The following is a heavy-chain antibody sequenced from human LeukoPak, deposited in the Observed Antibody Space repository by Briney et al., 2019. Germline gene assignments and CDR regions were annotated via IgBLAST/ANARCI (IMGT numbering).Heavy chain of an antibody. V-gene: IGHV3-33*01. D-gene: IGHD3-22*01. CDR1: GFTFSSYG. CDR3: ARAAYDSSGYLTL. Sequence: PGGPLRLSCAASGFTFSSYGMHWVRQAPGKGLEWVAVMWYDGTNKYYADSVKGRFTISRDNSKNTLYLQMNSLRSEDTALYYCARAAYDSSGYLTLWGQGTLVTVSS. J-gene: IGHJ4*02. CDR2: MWYDGTNK.